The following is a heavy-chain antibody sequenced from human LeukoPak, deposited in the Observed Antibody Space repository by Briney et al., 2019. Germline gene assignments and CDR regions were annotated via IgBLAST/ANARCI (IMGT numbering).Heavy chain of an antibody. Sequence: SETLSLTCAVSGYSISSGYYWGWIRQPPGKGLEWIGSIYHSGSTYYNPSLKSRVTISVDTSKNHFSLQLSSCTAAHTSVYYCGRKGRGWYYGWFDPWGQGTLVTVSS. V-gene: IGHV4-38-2*01. CDR3: GRKGRGWYYGWFDP. CDR1: GYSISSGYY. D-gene: IGHD6-19*01. CDR2: IYHSGST. J-gene: IGHJ5*02.